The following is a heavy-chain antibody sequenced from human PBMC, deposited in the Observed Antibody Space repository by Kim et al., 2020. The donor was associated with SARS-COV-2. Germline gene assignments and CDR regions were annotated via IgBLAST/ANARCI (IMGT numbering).Heavy chain of an antibody. CDR3: ARDSSTTPGDY. V-gene: IGHV3-48*02. D-gene: IGHD4-17*01. Sequence: MYYADPVKGRCTISRDNAKNSLYLQMDSLRDEDTAVYYCARDSSTTPGDYWGQGTLVTVSS. CDR2: M. J-gene: IGHJ4*02.